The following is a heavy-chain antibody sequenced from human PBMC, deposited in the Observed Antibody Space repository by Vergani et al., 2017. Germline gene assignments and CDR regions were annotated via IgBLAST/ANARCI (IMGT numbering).Heavy chain of an antibody. V-gene: IGHV3-7*01. J-gene: IGHJ3*02. CDR3: AREGYCSSTSCYEDDAFDI. D-gene: IGHD2-2*01. CDR1: GFTFSSYA. CDR2: RKQDGSEK. Sequence: EVQLLESGGGLVQPGGSLRLSCAASGFTFSSYAMSWVRQAPGKGLEWVANRKQDGSEKYYVDSVKGRFTIARDNAKNSLYLQMNSLRAEDTAVYDCAREGYCSSTSCYEDDAFDIWGQGTMVTVSS.